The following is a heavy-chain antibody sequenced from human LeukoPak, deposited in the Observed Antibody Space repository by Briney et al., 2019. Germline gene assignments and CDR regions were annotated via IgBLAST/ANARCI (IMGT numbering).Heavy chain of an antibody. Sequence: SETLSLTCAVYGRSFSGYYWSWIRQPPGKGLEWIGEINHSGSTNYNPSLKSRVTISVDTSKNQFSLKLSSVTAADTAVYYCARGGIAAAVWFDPWGQGTLVTVSS. CDR1: GRSFSGYY. J-gene: IGHJ5*02. CDR3: ARGGIAAAVWFDP. D-gene: IGHD6-13*01. V-gene: IGHV4-34*01. CDR2: INHSGST.